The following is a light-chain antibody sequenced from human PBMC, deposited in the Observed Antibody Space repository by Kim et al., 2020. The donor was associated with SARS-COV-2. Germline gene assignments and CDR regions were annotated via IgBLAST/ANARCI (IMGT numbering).Light chain of an antibody. CDR2: GAS. CDR3: QQYNGWPRT. J-gene: IGKJ1*01. CDR1: ESVSSN. V-gene: IGKV3-15*01. Sequence: VSPGEGATLSGTASESVSSNLAWYQQKPGQVPRLLIFGASTRATDMPARFSASGSGTEFTLTISSLQSEDFAVYYCQQYNGWPRTFGQGTKVDIK.